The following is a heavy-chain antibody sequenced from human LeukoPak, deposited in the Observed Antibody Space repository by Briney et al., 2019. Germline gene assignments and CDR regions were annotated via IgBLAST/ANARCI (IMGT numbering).Heavy chain of an antibody. CDR3: AKDQFLDYGDYYGMDV. Sequence: GGSLRLSCAASGFAFSSDGMHWVRQAPGKGVGWVAVIIYDGINKYYTDSVKGRVTISRDKSKSTLYLQMNSLRAEDTAVYYCAKDQFLDYGDYYGMDVWGQGTTVTVSS. D-gene: IGHD4-17*01. CDR1: GFAFSSDG. V-gene: IGHV3-30*18. J-gene: IGHJ6*02. CDR2: IIYDGINK.